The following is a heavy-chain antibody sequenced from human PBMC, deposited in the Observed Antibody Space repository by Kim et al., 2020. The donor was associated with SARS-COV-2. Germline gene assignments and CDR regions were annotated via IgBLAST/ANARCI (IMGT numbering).Heavy chain of an antibody. D-gene: IGHD3-9*01. CDR1: GFTFSNAW. Sequence: GGSLRLSCAASGFTFSNAWMSWVRQAPGKGLESVGRIKSKTDGGTTDYAAPVKGRFTISRDDSKNTLYLQMNSLKTEDTAVYYCTTTPSNYDILTGYYSNFDYWGQGTLVTVSS. J-gene: IGHJ4*02. CDR3: TTTPSNYDILTGYYSNFDY. V-gene: IGHV3-15*01. CDR2: IKSKTDGGTT.